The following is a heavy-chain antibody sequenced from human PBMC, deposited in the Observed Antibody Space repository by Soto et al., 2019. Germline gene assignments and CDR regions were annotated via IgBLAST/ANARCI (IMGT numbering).Heavy chain of an antibody. V-gene: IGHV4-39*01. D-gene: IGHD3-22*01. CDR1: GGSISSSSYY. Sequence: QLQLQESGPGLVKPSETLSLTCTVSGGSISSSSYYWGWIRQPPGKWLEWIGSIYYSGSTYYNPSLKSRVTLSVDTRKKEFSLQLCSVTAADTDVYYCARGYYYDSSGYFYYWGQGTLVTVCS. CDR3: ARGYYYDSSGYFYY. CDR2: IYYSGST. J-gene: IGHJ4*02.